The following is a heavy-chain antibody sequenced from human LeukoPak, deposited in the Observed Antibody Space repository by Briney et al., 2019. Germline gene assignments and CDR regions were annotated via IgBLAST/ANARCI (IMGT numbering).Heavy chain of an antibody. J-gene: IGHJ4*02. D-gene: IGHD3-22*01. CDR3: ATSDDSSGSD. V-gene: IGHV3-7*01. CDR2: INLDGSVR. Sequence: GGSLRLSCAASGFTFSGYRMSWVRQAPGKGREWVANINLDGSVRHYVDSARGRFTISRDNAKNSLYLQMNSLRAEDTALYYCATSDDSSGSDWGQGTLVTVSS. CDR1: GFTFSGYR.